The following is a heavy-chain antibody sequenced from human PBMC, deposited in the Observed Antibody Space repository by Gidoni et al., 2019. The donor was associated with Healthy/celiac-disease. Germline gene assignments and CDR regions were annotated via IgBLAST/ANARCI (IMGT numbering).Heavy chain of an antibody. CDR3: AKDSWDYDSSGYYMDY. J-gene: IGHJ4*02. CDR1: GFTFSSYA. CDR2: ISGSGGST. V-gene: IGHV3-23*01. D-gene: IGHD3-22*01. Sequence: EVQLLESGGGLVQPGGSLRLSCAASGFTFSSYAMSWVRQAPGKGMAWVSAISGSGGSTYYADSVKGRFTISRDNSKNTLYLQMNSLRAEDTAVYYCAKDSWDYDSSGYYMDYWGQGTLVTVSS.